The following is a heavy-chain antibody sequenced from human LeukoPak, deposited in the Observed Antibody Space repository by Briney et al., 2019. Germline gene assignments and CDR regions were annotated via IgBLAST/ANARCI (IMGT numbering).Heavy chain of an antibody. J-gene: IGHJ4*02. Sequence: PGGSLRLSCTASGFSFGDYGINWVRQAPGKGLEWVGYIRSNSYGGTEYAASVKGRFSISRDDSKSIAYLQVNSLKTEDTAVHYCSRGEQLGNWGQGTLVTVSS. CDR3: SRGEQLGN. CDR2: IRSNSYGGT. CDR1: GFSFGDYG. D-gene: IGHD3-16*01. V-gene: IGHV3-49*04.